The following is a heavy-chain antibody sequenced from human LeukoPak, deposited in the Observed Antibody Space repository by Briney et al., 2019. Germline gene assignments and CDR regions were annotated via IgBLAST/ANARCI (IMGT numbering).Heavy chain of an antibody. CDR1: GFTFSNYA. D-gene: IGHD1-26*01. CDR3: AKDQYSGSYYWFDP. Sequence: GGSLRLSCAVSGFTFSNYAMSWVRQAPGKGLEWVSSISGSGGSTYYVDSVKGRFTISRDISKNTLYLQMNSLRAEDTAVYYCAKDQYSGSYYWFDPWGQGTLVTVSS. V-gene: IGHV3-23*01. CDR2: ISGSGGST. J-gene: IGHJ5*02.